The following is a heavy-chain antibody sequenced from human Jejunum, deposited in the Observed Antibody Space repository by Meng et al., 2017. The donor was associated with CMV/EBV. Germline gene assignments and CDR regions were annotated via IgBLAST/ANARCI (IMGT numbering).Heavy chain of an antibody. CDR3: ARDHPNTGYYGMDV. J-gene: IGHJ6*02. CDR1: GFAVTYSS. CDR2: ISSSSSYI. V-gene: IGHV3-21*01. Sequence: SGFAVTYSSMNWVRQAPGKGLEWVSSISSSSSYINYADSVKGRFTLSRDNAKNSLYLQMNSLRAEDTAVYYCARDHPNTGYYGMDVWGHGTTVTVSS. D-gene: IGHD3-10*01.